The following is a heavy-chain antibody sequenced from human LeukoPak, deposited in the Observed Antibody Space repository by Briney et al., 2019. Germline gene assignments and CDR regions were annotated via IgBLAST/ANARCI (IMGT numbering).Heavy chain of an antibody. Sequence: GGSLRLSCAVSEFSFSSYWMSWVRHAPGKGLVWVSCINTDGSTTTYADSVKGRFTISRDNAKNTLHLQMNSLRAEDTAIYYCARVNYDRSGYYRSNYYFDYWGQGTLVTVSS. J-gene: IGHJ4*02. CDR2: INTDGSTT. V-gene: IGHV3-74*03. CDR1: EFSFSSYW. D-gene: IGHD3-22*01. CDR3: ARVNYDRSGYYRSNYYFDY.